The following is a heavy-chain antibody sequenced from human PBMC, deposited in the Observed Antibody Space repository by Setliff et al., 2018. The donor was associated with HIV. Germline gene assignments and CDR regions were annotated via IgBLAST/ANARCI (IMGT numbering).Heavy chain of an antibody. CDR3: ARDRGSSYYYYYYMDV. Sequence: PSETLSLTCAVYGGPFSGYYWSWIRQPPGKGLEWIGEINHSGSTNYNPSLKSRVTISVDTSKNQFSLKLSSVTAADTAVYYCARDRGSSYYYYYYMDVWGKGTAVTVSS. CDR1: GGPFSGYY. D-gene: IGHD6-6*01. J-gene: IGHJ6*03. V-gene: IGHV4-34*01. CDR2: INHSGST.